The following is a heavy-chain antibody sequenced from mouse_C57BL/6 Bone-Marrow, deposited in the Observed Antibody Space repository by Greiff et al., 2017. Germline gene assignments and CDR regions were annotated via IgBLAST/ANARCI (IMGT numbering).Heavy chain of an antibody. CDR3: ARRPLYYGSSYWYFDV. CDR1: DSEVFPIAY. J-gene: IGHJ1*03. Sequence: SGSELRSPGSSVKLSCKDFDSEVFPIAYMSWVRQKPGHGFEWIGGILPSIGRTIYGEKFEDKATLDADTLSNTAYLELNSLTSEDSAIYYCARRPLYYGSSYWYFDVWGTGTTVTVSS. D-gene: IGHD1-1*01. CDR2: ILPSIGRT. V-gene: IGHV15-2*01.